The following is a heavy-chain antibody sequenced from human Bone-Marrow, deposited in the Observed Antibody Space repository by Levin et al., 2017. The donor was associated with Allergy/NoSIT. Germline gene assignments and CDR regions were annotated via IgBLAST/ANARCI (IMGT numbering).Heavy chain of an antibody. Sequence: SETLSLTFSFSFFSLLLFSSSFLFLLPPPGKGLEWIGSIYHNGSTHYNPALKSRVNISVERSKNQFSLKLRSVTAADTALYYCARAAATPFSGFGSWGQGTLVTVSS. CDR3: ARAAATPFSGFGS. CDR1: FFSLLLFSSS. V-gene: IGHV4-30-2*01. J-gene: IGHJ5*01. CDR2: IYHNGST.